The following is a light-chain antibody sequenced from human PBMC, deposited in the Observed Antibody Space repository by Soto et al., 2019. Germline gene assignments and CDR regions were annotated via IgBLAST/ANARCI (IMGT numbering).Light chain of an antibody. Sequence: DIQMSKCPSSLSASVGDRVTITCRASQSIRSYLNWYQQKPGKAPKLLIYAASSLQSGVPSRFSGSGSGTDFTLTISSLQPEDFATYYCQQSYSTPRTFVQGTKVDSK. V-gene: IGKV1-39*01. CDR3: QQSYSTPRT. CDR1: QSIRSY. CDR2: AAS. J-gene: IGKJ1*01.